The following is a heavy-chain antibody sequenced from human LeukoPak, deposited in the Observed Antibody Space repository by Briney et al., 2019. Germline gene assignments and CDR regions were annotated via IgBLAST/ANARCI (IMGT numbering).Heavy chain of an antibody. CDR3: ARRDYGDYGPFDY. CDR2: IYTSGST. D-gene: IGHD4-17*01. CDR1: GGSISSYY. Sequence: SETLSPTCTVSGGSISSYYWSWIRQPPGKGLEWIGYIYTSGSTNYNPSLKSRVTISVDTSKNQFSLKLSSVTAADTAVYYCARRDYGDYGPFDYWGREPWSPSPQ. J-gene: IGHJ4*02. V-gene: IGHV4-4*09.